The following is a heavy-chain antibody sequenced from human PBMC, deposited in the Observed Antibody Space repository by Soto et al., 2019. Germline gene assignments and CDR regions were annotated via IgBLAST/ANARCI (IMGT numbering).Heavy chain of an antibody. Sequence: SETLSLTCTVSGDSISRGAYYWSWIRQPPGKGLEWIGEINHSGSTNYNPSLKSRVTISVDTSKNQFSLKLSSVTAADTAVYYCARGFLSMVRAENWFDPWGQGTLVTVSS. D-gene: IGHD3-10*01. CDR1: GDSISRGAYY. V-gene: IGHV4-34*01. CDR2: INHSGST. J-gene: IGHJ5*02. CDR3: ARGFLSMVRAENWFDP.